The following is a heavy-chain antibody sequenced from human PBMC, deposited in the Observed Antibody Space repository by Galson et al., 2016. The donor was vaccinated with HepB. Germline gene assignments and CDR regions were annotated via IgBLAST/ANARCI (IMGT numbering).Heavy chain of an antibody. D-gene: IGHD3-16*01. J-gene: IGHJ5*01. V-gene: IGHV3-9*01. CDR2: ISWDSGSI. CDR1: GFTFDDYA. CDR3: AREGDKEATGSIVS. Sequence: SLRLSCAASGFTFDDYALHWVRQVPGKGLEWVSGISWDSGSIVYADSVKGRFTISRDNARFYLYLEMRSLRTEDTALYFCAREGDKEATGSIVSWGQGTLVSVSS.